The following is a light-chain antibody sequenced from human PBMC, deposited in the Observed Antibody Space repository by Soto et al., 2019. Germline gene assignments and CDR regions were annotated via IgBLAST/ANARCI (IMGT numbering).Light chain of an antibody. CDR1: QSVSSY. J-gene: IGKJ4*01. V-gene: IGKV3-11*01. CDR2: DAS. Sequence: EIVLTQSPATLSLSPGERATLSCRASQSVSSYLAWYQQKPGQAPRLLIYDASNRATCIPARFSGSGSGTDFTLTISSLKPEDFAVYYWQQRSNWPPGLTFGGGTKVEIK. CDR3: QQRSNWPPGLT.